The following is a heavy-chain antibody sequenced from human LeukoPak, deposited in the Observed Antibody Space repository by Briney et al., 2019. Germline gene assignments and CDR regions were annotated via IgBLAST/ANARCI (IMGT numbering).Heavy chain of an antibody. Sequence: PGGSLRLSCAASGFTFDDCAMHWVRQAPGKGLEWVSGISWNSGSIGYADSVKGRFTISRDNAKNSLYLQMNSLRAEDTALYYCAKSDGTLPFDYWGQGTLVTVSS. V-gene: IGHV3-9*01. D-gene: IGHD2-15*01. CDR3: AKSDGTLPFDY. CDR1: GFTFDDCA. J-gene: IGHJ4*02. CDR2: ISWNSGSI.